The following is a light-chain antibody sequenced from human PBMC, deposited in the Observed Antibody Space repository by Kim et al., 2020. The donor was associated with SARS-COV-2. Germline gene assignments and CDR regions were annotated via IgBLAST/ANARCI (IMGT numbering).Light chain of an antibody. J-gene: IGKJ2*01. V-gene: IGKV3-20*01. CDR2: DAS. CDR1: QSVSNNY. Sequence: IVLTQSPGTLSLSPGERATLSCWASQSVSNNYLAWFQHKPGQAPRLLIYDASSRAPGIPDRFSGSGSGTDFTLTISRVEPEDFAVYYCKQYGSARDEFAQGTKRE. CDR3: KQYGSARDE.